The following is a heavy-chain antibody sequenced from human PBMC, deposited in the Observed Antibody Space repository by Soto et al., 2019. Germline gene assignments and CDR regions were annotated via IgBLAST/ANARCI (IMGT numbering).Heavy chain of an antibody. J-gene: IGHJ6*02. Sequence: QVQLVESGGGVVQPGRSLRLSCAASGFTFSSYAMHWVRQAPGKGLEWVAVISYDGSNKYYADSVKGRFSISRDNSKNTLYLQMNSLRAEDTAVYYCARVGYSYAIYGMDVWGQGTTVTVSS. D-gene: IGHD5-18*01. V-gene: IGHV3-30-3*01. CDR3: ARVGYSYAIYGMDV. CDR2: ISYDGSNK. CDR1: GFTFSSYA.